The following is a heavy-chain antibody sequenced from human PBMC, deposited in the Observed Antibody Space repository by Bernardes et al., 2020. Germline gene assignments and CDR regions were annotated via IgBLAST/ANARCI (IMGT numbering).Heavy chain of an antibody. D-gene: IGHD2-2*02. CDR2: ISAYNGNT. CDR1: GYIFTSYG. CDR3: ARAANEYCGSTSCYTVLFDY. Sequence: ASVKVSCKASGYIFTSYGISWVRQAPGQGLEWMGWISAYNGNTKYAQKLQGRVTMTTDTSTSTAYMELRSLRSDDTAVYYCARAANEYCGSTSCYTVLFDYWGQGTLVTVSS. V-gene: IGHV1-18*01. J-gene: IGHJ4*02.